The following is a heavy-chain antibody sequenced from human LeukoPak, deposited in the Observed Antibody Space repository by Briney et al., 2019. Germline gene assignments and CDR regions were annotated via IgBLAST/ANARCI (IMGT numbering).Heavy chain of an antibody. CDR3: ARDLPRRDDYGDYYNWFDP. CDR1: GGSISSYY. D-gene: IGHD4-17*01. J-gene: IGHJ5*02. Sequence: SETLSLTCTVSGGSISSYYWSWIRQPAGKGLEWIGRIYTSGSTNYNPSLKSRVTISVDTSKNQFSLKLSSVTAADTAVYYCARDLPRRDDYGDYYNWFDPWGQGTLVTVSS. V-gene: IGHV4-4*07. CDR2: IYTSGST.